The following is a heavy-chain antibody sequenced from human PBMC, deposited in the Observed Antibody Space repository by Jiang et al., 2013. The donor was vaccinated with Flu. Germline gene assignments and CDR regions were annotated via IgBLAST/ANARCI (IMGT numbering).Heavy chain of an antibody. D-gene: IGHD3-9*01. CDR3: AHPRFDWLLGYWYFDL. Sequence: PPGKALEWLALIYWNDDKRYSPSLKSRLTITKDTSKNQVVLTMTNMDPVDTATYYCAHPRFDWLLGYWYFDLWGRGTLVTVSS. V-gene: IGHV2-5*01. J-gene: IGHJ2*01. CDR2: IYWNDDK.